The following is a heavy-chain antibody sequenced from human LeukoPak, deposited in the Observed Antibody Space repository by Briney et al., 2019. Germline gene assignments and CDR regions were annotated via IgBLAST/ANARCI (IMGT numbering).Heavy chain of an antibody. CDR3: ARVYGSGTPGKGAFDI. CDR2: FDPEDGET. D-gene: IGHD3-10*01. J-gene: IGHJ3*02. V-gene: IGHV1-24*01. Sequence: ASVKVSCKVSGYTLTELSMHWVRQAPGKGLEWMGGFDPEDGETIYAQKFQGRVTMTEDTSTDTAYMELSSLRSEDTAVYYCARVYGSGTPGKGAFDIWGQGTMVTVPS. CDR1: GYTLTELS.